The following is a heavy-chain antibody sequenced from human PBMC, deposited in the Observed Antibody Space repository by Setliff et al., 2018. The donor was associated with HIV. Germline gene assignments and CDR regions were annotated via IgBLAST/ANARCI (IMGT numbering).Heavy chain of an antibody. Sequence: VSCKASGGTFSSYAISWVRQAPGQGLDWMGGIIPVFGTTNYAQKFQGRVTITADESTSTAYMELSSLRSEDTAVYYCARGGVYYYDSSGWSMDYWGQGTLVTVSS. CDR3: ARGGVYYYDSSGWSMDY. D-gene: IGHD3-22*01. CDR1: GGTFSSYA. CDR2: IIPVFGTT. J-gene: IGHJ4*02. V-gene: IGHV1-69*01.